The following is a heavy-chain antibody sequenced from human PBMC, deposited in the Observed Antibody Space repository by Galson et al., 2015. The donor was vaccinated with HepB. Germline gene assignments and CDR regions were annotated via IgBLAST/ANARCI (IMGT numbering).Heavy chain of an antibody. D-gene: IGHD3-16*01. CDR3: AKEGGGRLPSYNWLDS. V-gene: IGHV3-23*01. CDR2: MSGSGDSI. CDR1: GSTFSTYA. Sequence: SLRLSCAASGSTFSTYAMTWVRQAPGKGLEWVTSMSGSGDSIYYADSVRGRFTISRDNSKHTLYLLMDGLRAEDTAVYYCAKEGGGRLPSYNWLDSWGQGTLVTVSP. J-gene: IGHJ5*01.